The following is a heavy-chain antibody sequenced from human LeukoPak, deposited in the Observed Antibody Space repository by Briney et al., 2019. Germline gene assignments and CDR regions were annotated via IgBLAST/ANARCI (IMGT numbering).Heavy chain of an antibody. CDR1: GYTFTSYG. CDR3: ARDLSPDCSGGSCYSGIIDY. J-gene: IGHJ4*02. CDR2: ISAYNGNT. V-gene: IGHV1-18*01. D-gene: IGHD2-15*01. Sequence: ASVKVSCEASGYTFTSYGISWVRQAPGQGLEWMGWISAYNGNTNYAQKLQGRVTMTTDTSTSTAYMELRSLRSDDTAVYYCARDLSPDCSGGSCYSGIIDYWGQGTLVTVSS.